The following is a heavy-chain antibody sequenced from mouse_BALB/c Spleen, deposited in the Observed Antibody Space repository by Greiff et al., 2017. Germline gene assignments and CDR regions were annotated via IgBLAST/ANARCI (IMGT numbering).Heavy chain of an antibody. J-gene: IGHJ3*01. CDR2: ISYSGST. Sequence: EVKLQESGPGLVKPSQSLSLTCTVTGYSITSDYAWNWIRQFPGNKLEWMGYISYSGSTSYNPSLKSRISITRDTSKNQFFLQLNSVTTEDTATYYCARDSHGYYPAWFAYWGQGTLVTVSA. CDR1: GYSITSDYA. V-gene: IGHV3-2*02. CDR3: ARDSHGYYPAWFAY. D-gene: IGHD2-3*01.